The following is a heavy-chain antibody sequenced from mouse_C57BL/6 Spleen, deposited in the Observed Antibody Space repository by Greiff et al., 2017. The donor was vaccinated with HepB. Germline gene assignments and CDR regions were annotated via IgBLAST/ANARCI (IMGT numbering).Heavy chain of an antibody. CDR2: INPNNGGT. CDR1: GYTFTDYN. V-gene: IGHV1-22*01. CDR3: APYYGSSYDYAMDY. D-gene: IGHD1-1*01. Sequence: EVQLQQSGPELVKPGASVKMSCKASGYTFTDYNMHWVKQSHGKSLEWIGYINPNNGGTSYNQKFKGTATLTVNKSSSTAYMELRSLTSEDSAVYYCAPYYGSSYDYAMDYWGQGTSVTVSS. J-gene: IGHJ4*01.